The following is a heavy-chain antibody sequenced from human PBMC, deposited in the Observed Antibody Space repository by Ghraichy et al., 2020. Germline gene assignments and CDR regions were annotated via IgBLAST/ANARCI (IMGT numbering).Heavy chain of an antibody. CDR3: ARGRITMINVDAFDI. V-gene: IGHV1-69*05. D-gene: IGHD3-22*01. CDR1: GGTFSSYA. J-gene: IGHJ3*02. CDR2: IIPIFGTA. Sequence: SVKVSCKASGGTFSSYAISWVRQAPGQGLEWMGGIIPIFGTANYAQKFQGRVTITTDESTSTAYMELSSLRSEDTAVYYCARGRITMINVDAFDIWGQGTMVTVSS.